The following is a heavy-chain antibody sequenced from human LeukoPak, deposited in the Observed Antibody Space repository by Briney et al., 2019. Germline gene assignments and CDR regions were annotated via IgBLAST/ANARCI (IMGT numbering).Heavy chain of an antibody. Sequence: SETLSLTCTVSGYSISSGYYWGWIRQPPGKGLEWIGSIYHSGSTYYNPSLKSRVTISVDTSKNQFSLKLSSVTAADTAVYFCAKDYGDYPLTFDYWGQGTLVTVSS. D-gene: IGHD4-17*01. CDR1: GYSISSGYY. CDR2: IYHSGST. V-gene: IGHV4-38-2*02. CDR3: AKDYGDYPLTFDY. J-gene: IGHJ4*02.